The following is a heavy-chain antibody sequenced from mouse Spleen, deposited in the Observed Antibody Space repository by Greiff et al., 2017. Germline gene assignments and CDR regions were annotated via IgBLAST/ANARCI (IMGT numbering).Heavy chain of an antibody. CDR3: ARRDYYGSSPVPSAFAY. V-gene: IGHV1-82*01. D-gene: IGHD1-1*01. CDR2: IYPGDGDT. CDR1: GYAFSSSW. J-gene: IGHJ3*01. Sequence: QVQLQQSGPELVKPGASVKISCKASGYAFSSSWMNWVKQRPGKGLEWIGRIYPGDGDTNYNGKFKGKATLTADKSSSTAYMQLSSLTSEDSAVYFCARRDYYGSSPVPSAFAYWGQGTLVTVSA.